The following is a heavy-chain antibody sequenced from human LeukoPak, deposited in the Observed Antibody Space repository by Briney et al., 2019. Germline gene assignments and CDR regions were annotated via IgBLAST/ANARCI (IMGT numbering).Heavy chain of an antibody. J-gene: IGHJ4*02. V-gene: IGHV3-23*01. CDR2: ISGSGGST. Sequence: PGGSLRLSCAASGFTFSSYAMSWVRQAPGKGLEWVSAISGSGGSTYYADSVKGRFTISRDNSKNTLYLQMNSLRAEDTAIYYRAKAGDSSGYYYDYWGQGTLVTVSS. CDR3: AKAGDSSGYYYDY. D-gene: IGHD3-22*01. CDR1: GFTFSSYA.